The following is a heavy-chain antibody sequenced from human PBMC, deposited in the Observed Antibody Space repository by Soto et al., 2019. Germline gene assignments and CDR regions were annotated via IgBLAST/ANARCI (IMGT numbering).Heavy chain of an antibody. CDR2: ISGSGGTT. J-gene: IGHJ5*02. Sequence: SGGSLRLSCAASGFTFSSYAMNWVRQSPGKGLEWVSGISGSGGTTYYADSVKGRFTISRDNSKNTLNLQMNSLRAEDTAVYYCAKVQYASPTSWFDPWGQATLVTVSS. CDR3: AKVQYASPTSWFDP. CDR1: GFTFSSYA. D-gene: IGHD2-2*01. V-gene: IGHV3-23*01.